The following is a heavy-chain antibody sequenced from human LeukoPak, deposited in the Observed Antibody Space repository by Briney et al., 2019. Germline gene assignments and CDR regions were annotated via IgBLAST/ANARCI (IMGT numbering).Heavy chain of an antibody. Sequence: GEPLKISCKGSGYSFTTYWITWVRQMPGKGLEWMGRIDPSDSYTNYSPSFQGHVTMSADKSFNTAYLQWSSLKASDTAMYYCARYYAAAGSLRFFDYWGQGTLVIVSS. J-gene: IGHJ4*02. D-gene: IGHD6-13*01. CDR3: ARYYAAAGSLRFFDY. V-gene: IGHV5-10-1*01. CDR1: GYSFTTYW. CDR2: IDPSDSYT.